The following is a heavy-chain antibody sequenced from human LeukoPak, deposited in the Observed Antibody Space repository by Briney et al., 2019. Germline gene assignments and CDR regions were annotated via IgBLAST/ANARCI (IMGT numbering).Heavy chain of an antibody. CDR1: GYSLTELS. D-gene: IGHD2-15*01. V-gene: IGHV1-24*01. J-gene: IGHJ4*02. CDR3: VTDPVGYCSSDGCYSVDY. CDR2: FDPEDGET. Sequence: GASVKVSCKVSGYSLTELSTHWVRQAPGKGLEWMGGFDPEDGETIYAQKFQGRVTMTEDTSTDTAYMELSSLRSEDTAVYYCVTDPVGYCSSDGCYSVDYWGQGTLVTVSS.